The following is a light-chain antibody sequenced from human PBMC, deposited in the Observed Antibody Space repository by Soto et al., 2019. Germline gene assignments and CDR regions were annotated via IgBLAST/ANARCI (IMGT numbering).Light chain of an antibody. CDR1: QSFRGL. V-gene: IGKV3-11*01. CDR2: DAS. J-gene: IGKJ5*01. CDR3: QQRSNWPPIT. Sequence: EVVLTQSPVTLSLSPGERATLSCRSSQSFRGLLAWYQQKPGQAPRLLIYDASTRATGIPARFSGSGSGTEFTLTISRLEPEDFAVYYCQQRSNWPPITFGQGTRLEIK.